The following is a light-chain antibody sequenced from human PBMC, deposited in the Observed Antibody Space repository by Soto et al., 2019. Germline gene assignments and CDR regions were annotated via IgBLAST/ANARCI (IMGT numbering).Light chain of an antibody. Sequence: QSVLTQPASVSGSPGQSITISCTGTSSDLGGYNFVSWYQHHPGKAPKLMIYEVTNRPSGVSNRFSGSKSANTASLTISGLQAEDEADYYCSSYTSSSTYVFGTGTKVTVL. V-gene: IGLV2-14*01. CDR1: SSDLGGYNF. J-gene: IGLJ1*01. CDR3: SSYTSSSTYV. CDR2: EVT.